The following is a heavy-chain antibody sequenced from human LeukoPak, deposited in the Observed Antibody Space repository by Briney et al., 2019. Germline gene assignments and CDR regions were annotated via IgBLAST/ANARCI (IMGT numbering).Heavy chain of an antibody. CDR3: ARVSYCTNGVCYPDYYYGMDV. D-gene: IGHD2-8*01. CDR2: ISYDGSNK. J-gene: IGHJ6*02. Sequence: GRSLRLSCAASGFTFSSYAMHWVRQAPGKGLEWVAVISYDGSNKYYADSVKGRFTISRDNSKNTLYPQMNSLRAEDTAVYYCARVSYCTNGVCYPDYYYGMDVWGQETTVTVSS. CDR1: GFTFSSYA. V-gene: IGHV3-30-3*01.